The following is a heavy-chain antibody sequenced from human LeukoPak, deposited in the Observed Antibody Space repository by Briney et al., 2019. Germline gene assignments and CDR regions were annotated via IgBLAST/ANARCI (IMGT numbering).Heavy chain of an antibody. D-gene: IGHD4-17*01. CDR3: ARARGGDYRWVAFDI. CDR1: GDSVSNNNAA. V-gene: IGHV6-1*01. Sequence: SQTLSLTCAISGDSVSNNNAAWNWIRQSPSRGLEWLGRTYYRSKWYTDYAVSVSSRITINPDASKNQFSLQLNSVTPEDTAVYYCARARGGDYRWVAFDIWGQGTMVTVSS. CDR2: TYYRSKWYT. J-gene: IGHJ3*02.